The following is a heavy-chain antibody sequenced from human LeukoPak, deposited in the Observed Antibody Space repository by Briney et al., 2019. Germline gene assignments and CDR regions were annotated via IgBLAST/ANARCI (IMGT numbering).Heavy chain of an antibody. V-gene: IGHV4-38-2*02. J-gene: IGHJ5*02. CDR1: GYSISSGYY. CDR2: IYHSGST. D-gene: IGHD6-19*01. CDR3: ARVPGEQWLEGWFDP. Sequence: SETLSLTCTVSGYSISSGYYWGWIRQPPGKGPEWIGRIYHSGSTYYNPSLKSRVTISVDTSKNQFALKLSSVTAADTAVYYCARVPGEQWLEGWFDPWGQGTLVTVSS.